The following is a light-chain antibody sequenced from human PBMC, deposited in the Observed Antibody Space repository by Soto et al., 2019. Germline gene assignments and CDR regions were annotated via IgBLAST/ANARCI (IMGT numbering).Light chain of an antibody. CDR1: QSVSPW. V-gene: IGKV1-5*03. Sequence: DIQMTQSPSTLGASVGDTVTISCRASQSVSPWLAWYQQKPGKAPKLLIYKTSRLQSGVPSRFSGSGSGTDFTLKISSLQPDDFAMYYCQQYNSSGLTFGGGTTVDIK. J-gene: IGKJ4*01. CDR2: KTS. CDR3: QQYNSSGLT.